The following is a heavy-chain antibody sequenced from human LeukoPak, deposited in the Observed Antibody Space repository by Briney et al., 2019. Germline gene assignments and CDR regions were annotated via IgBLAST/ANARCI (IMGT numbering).Heavy chain of an antibody. J-gene: IGHJ6*02. CDR1: GFTFSSYA. Sequence: PGGSLRLSCAASGFTFSSYAMSWVRQAPGKGLEWVSAISGSGGSTYYADSVKGRFTISRDNSKSTLYLQMNSLRAEDTAVYYCAKGGGDYDYYYYGMDVWGQGTTVTVSS. V-gene: IGHV3-23*01. CDR2: ISGSGGST. D-gene: IGHD4-17*01. CDR3: AKGGGDYDYYYYGMDV.